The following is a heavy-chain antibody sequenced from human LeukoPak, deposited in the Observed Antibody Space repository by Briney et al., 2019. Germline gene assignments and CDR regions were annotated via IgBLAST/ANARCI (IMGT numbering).Heavy chain of an antibody. Sequence: ASVKVSCKASGGTFSSYAISWVRQAPGQGLKWMGGIIPIFGTANYAQKFQGRVTITTDESTSTAYMELSSLRSEDTAVYYCAGRYDYVWGSLDYWGQGTLVTVSS. D-gene: IGHD3-16*01. CDR1: GGTFSSYA. CDR3: AGRYDYVWGSLDY. V-gene: IGHV1-69*05. CDR2: IIPIFGTA. J-gene: IGHJ4*02.